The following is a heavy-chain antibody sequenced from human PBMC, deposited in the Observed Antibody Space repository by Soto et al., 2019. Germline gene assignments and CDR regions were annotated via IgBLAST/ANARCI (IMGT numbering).Heavy chain of an antibody. CDR2: INPNSGGT. CDR1: GYTFTGYY. Sequence: GASVKVSCKASGYTFTGYYMHWVRQAPGQGHEKMRWINPNSGGTNYAQKFQGWVTMTRDTSISTAYMELSRLRSDDTAVYYCARGDYDILTGYWSRYYGMDVWGQGTTVTVSS. D-gene: IGHD3-9*01. CDR3: ARGDYDILTGYWSRYYGMDV. V-gene: IGHV1-2*04. J-gene: IGHJ6*02.